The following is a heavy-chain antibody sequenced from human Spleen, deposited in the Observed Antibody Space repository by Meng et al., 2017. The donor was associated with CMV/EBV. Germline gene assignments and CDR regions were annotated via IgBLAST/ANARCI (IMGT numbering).Heavy chain of an antibody. V-gene: IGHV3-7*01. CDR3: ARDDPIQLWLPPDYYYYYGMDV. CDR2: IKQDGSEK. D-gene: IGHD5-18*01. Sequence: GGSLRLSCAASGFTFSIYSMNWVRQAPGKGLEWVANIKQDGSEKYYVDSVKGRFTISRDNAKNSLYLQMNSLRAEDTAVYYCARDDPIQLWLPPDYYYYYGMDVWGQGTTVTVSS. CDR1: GFTFSIYS. J-gene: IGHJ6*02.